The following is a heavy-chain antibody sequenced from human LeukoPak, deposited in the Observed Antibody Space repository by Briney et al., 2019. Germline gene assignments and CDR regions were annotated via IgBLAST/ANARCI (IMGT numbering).Heavy chain of an antibody. J-gene: IGHJ4*02. CDR2: INPNSGGT. Sequence: GASVKVSCKASGYTFIGYYMHWVRQAPGQGLEWMGWINPNSGGTNYAQKFQGRVTMTRDTSISTAYMELSRLRSDDTAVYYCARDPRGIVGAPRPDYWGQGTLVTVSS. V-gene: IGHV1-2*02. D-gene: IGHD1-26*01. CDR3: ARDPRGIVGAPRPDY. CDR1: GYTFIGYY.